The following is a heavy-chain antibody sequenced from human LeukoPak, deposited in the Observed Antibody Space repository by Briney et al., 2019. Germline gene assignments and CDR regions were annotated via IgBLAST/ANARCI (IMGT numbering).Heavy chain of an antibody. D-gene: IGHD6-13*01. V-gene: IGHV1-69*13. CDR2: IIPILGTA. Sequence: ASVKVSCKSSGYTFMSYGSSWVRQAPGQGLEWRGGIIPILGTANYAQKFQGRVTITADESTSTAYMALSSLRSEDTAVYYCARDRFWYSSSGYYYYYYMEVWGKGTTVTISS. J-gene: IGHJ6*03. CDR1: GYTFMSYG. CDR3: ARDRFWYSSSGYYYYYYMEV.